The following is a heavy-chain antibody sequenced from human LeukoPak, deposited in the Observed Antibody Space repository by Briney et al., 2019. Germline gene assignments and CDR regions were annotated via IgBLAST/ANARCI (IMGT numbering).Heavy chain of an antibody. D-gene: IGHD2-21*02. CDR1: SDSIYSSNYY. J-gene: IGHJ4*02. V-gene: IGHV4-39*01. CDR3: ARAAYCGGDCYLFDY. Sequence: KPSETLSLTCTVSSDSIYSSNYYWGWIRQPPGKRLEWIGSIYYSGSTYYNSSLKSRVTISVDTSKNQFSLKLSSLTAADTAVYYCARAAYCGGDCYLFDYWGQGTLVTVFS. CDR2: IYYSGST.